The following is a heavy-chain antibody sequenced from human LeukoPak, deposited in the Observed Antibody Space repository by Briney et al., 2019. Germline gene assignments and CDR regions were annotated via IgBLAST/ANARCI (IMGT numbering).Heavy chain of an antibody. Sequence: PGGSLRLSCAASGFTFSSYGMHWVRQAPGKGLEWGAFIRYDGSNKYYADSVKGRFTISRDNSKNTLYLQMNSLRAEDTAVYYCAKDSRIAAVDYWGQGTLVTVSS. CDR3: AKDSRIAAVDY. V-gene: IGHV3-30*02. D-gene: IGHD6-13*01. CDR1: GFTFSSYG. CDR2: IRYDGSNK. J-gene: IGHJ4*02.